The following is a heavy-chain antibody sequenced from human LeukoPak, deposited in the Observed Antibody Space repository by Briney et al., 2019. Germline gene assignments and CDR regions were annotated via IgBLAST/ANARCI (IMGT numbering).Heavy chain of an antibody. CDR1: GFTFSSYG. D-gene: IGHD2-15*01. CDR2: ISYDGSNK. J-gene: IGHJ4*02. CDR3: AKDWSGYCSGGSCYGDY. Sequence: GGSLRLSCAASGFTFSSYGMHWVRQAPGKGLEWVAVISYDGSNKYYADSVKGRFTISRDNSKNTLYLQMNSLRAEDTAVYYCAKDWSGYCSGGSCYGDYRGQGTLVTVSS. V-gene: IGHV3-30*18.